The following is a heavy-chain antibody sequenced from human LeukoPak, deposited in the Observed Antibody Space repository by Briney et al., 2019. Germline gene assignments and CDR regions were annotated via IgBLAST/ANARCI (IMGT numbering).Heavy chain of an antibody. Sequence: PGGSLRLSCAASGFTFSSYAMSWVRQAPGMGLKWVSAISGSGYTTYYADSVKGRFTISRDNSKNTLYLQMNSLRAEDTAVYYCAKWLYCSTTSCPFDYWGQGTLVTVSS. CDR1: GFTFSSYA. D-gene: IGHD2-2*01. CDR3: AKWLYCSTTSCPFDY. J-gene: IGHJ4*02. V-gene: IGHV3-23*01. CDR2: ISGSGYTT.